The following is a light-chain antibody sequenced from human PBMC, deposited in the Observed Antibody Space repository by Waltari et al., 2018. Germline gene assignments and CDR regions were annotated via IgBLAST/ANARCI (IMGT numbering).Light chain of an antibody. CDR3: SSYTSSTL. V-gene: IGLV2-14*03. J-gene: IGLJ3*02. CDR1: SSDVGGYNY. Sequence: QSALTQPASVSGSPGQSITISCTGTSSDVGGYNYVSWYQQHPGKAPKLMIYDVSNRPSVVSNRFSGSKSGNTASLTISGLQAEDEADYYCSSYTSSTLFGGGTKLTVL. CDR2: DVS.